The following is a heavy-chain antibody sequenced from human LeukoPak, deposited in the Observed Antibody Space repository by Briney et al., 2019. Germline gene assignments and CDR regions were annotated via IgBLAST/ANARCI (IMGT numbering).Heavy chain of an antibody. CDR2: INPSGGST. D-gene: IGHD1-26*01. CDR3: ASTRIVGATTVYFDY. CDR1: GYTLTSYY. V-gene: IGHV1-46*01. J-gene: IGHJ4*02. Sequence: GASVKVSCKASGYTLTSYYMHWVRQAPGQGLEWMGIINPSGGSTSHAQKFQGRVTMTRDTSTSTVYMELSSLRSEDTAVYYCASTRIVGATTVYFDYWGQGTLVTVSS.